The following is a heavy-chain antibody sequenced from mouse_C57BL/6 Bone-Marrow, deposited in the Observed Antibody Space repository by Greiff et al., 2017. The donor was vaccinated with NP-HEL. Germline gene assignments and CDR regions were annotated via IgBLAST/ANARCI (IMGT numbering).Heavy chain of an antibody. D-gene: IGHD2-3*01. CDR2: ILPNSGST. Sequence: QVQLKEPGADLVKPGASVTLSCTASGYTFTSYWMHWVNQRPGQGLEWIGMILPNSGSTNYNEKFKIKATLTVDKSYSTAYMQLSSLTSEDSAVYYCARDGYYVGYWGQGTTLTVSS. CDR3: ARDGYYVGY. CDR1: GYTFTSYW. V-gene: IGHV1-64*01. J-gene: IGHJ2*01.